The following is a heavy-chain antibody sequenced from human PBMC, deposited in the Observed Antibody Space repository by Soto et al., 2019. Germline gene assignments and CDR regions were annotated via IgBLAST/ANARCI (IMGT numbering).Heavy chain of an antibody. V-gene: IGHV3-30-3*01. D-gene: IGHD1-26*01. J-gene: IGHJ4*02. Sequence: QVQLVESGGGVVQPGRSLRLSCAASGFTFSSYAMHWVRQAPGKGLEWVAVISYDGSNKYYADSVKGRCTISRDNSKNTLYLQMNSLRAEDTAVYCCARGDSGSYPFDYWGQGTLVTVSS. CDR3: ARGDSGSYPFDY. CDR2: ISYDGSNK. CDR1: GFTFSSYA.